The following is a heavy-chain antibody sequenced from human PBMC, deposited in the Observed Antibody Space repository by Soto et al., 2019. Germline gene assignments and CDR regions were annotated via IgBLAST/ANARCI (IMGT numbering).Heavy chain of an antibody. D-gene: IGHD3-10*01. J-gene: IGHJ5*02. Sequence: GGSLRLSCAASGFTFSSYAMSWVRQAPGKGLEWVSAISGSGGSTYYADSVKGRFTISRDNSKNTLYLQMNSLRAEDTAVYYCATRPRVRGSASGFDPWGQGTLVTVSS. V-gene: IGHV3-23*01. CDR2: ISGSGGST. CDR1: GFTFSSYA. CDR3: ATRPRVRGSASGFDP.